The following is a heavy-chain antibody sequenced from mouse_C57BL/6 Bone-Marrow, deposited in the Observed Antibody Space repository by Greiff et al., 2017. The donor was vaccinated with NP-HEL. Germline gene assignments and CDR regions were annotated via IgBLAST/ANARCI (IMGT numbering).Heavy chain of an antibody. J-gene: IGHJ1*03. CDR3: VRHPPNSYYYGNWYFDV. CDR1: GFSFNTYA. Sequence: EVMLVESGGGLVQPKGSLKLSCAASGFSFNTYAMNWVRQAPGKGLEWVARIRSKSNNYATYYADSVKDRFTISRDDSESMLYLQMNNLKTEDTAMYYCVRHPPNSYYYGNWYFDVWGTGTTVTVSS. V-gene: IGHV10-1*01. D-gene: IGHD1-1*01. CDR2: IRSKSNNYAT.